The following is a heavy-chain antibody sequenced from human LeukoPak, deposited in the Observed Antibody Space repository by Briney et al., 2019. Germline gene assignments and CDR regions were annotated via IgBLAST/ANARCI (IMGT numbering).Heavy chain of an antibody. J-gene: IGHJ3*02. CDR1: GGSISSSSYY. V-gene: IGHV4-39*07. Sequence: PSETLSLTCTVSGGSISSSSYYWGWIRQPPGKGLEWIGSIYYSGSTYYNPSLKSRVTISVDTSKNQFSLKLSSVTAADTAVYYCARTREVLAFDIWGQGTMVTVSS. CDR3: ARTREVLAFDI. CDR2: IYYSGST.